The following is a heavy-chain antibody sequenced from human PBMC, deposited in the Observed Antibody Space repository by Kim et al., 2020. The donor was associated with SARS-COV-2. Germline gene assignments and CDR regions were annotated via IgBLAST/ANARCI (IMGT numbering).Heavy chain of an antibody. CDR3: ARLMNDQNVLLWFGEPGNDYDYYGMDV. D-gene: IGHD3-10*01. CDR2: IYHSGST. Sequence: SETLSLTCAVSGGSISSSNWWSWVRQPPGKGLEWIGEIYHSGSTNYNPSLKSRVTISVDKSKNQFSLKLSSVTAADTAVYYCARLMNDQNVLLWFGEPGNDYDYYGMDVWGQGTTVTVSS. CDR1: GGSISSSNW. V-gene: IGHV4-4*02. J-gene: IGHJ6*02.